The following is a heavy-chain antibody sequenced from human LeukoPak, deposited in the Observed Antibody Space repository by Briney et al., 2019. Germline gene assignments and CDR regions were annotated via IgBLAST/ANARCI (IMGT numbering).Heavy chain of an antibody. V-gene: IGHV4-59*01. CDR2: IYFNGYT. Sequence: PSETLSLTCTVSGGSISSYYWSWIRQPPGKGLEWIGYIYFNGYTNYNPSLKSRVTISVDTSKTQFSLKLRSVTAADTAVYYCARDPQDAFDIWGQGTMVTVSS. CDR1: GGSISSYY. CDR3: ARDPQDAFDI. J-gene: IGHJ3*02.